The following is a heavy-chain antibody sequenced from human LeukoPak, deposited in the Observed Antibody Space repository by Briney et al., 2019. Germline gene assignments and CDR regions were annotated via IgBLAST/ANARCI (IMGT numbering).Heavy chain of an antibody. CDR1: GYTFTGYY. CDR2: INPNSGGT. J-gene: IGHJ5*02. D-gene: IGHD6-6*01. CDR3: AKSSSWSDNYFDP. Sequence: ASVKVSCKTSGYTFTGYYIHWVRQAPGQGLEWMGWINPNSGGTKYAQKFQGRVTMTRDTSVSTAYMELSSLTSDDTAFYYCAKSSSWSDNYFDPWGQGTLVTVSS. V-gene: IGHV1-2*02.